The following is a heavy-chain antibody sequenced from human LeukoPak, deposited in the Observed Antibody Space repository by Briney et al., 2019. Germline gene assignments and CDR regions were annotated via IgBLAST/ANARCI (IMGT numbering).Heavy chain of an antibody. D-gene: IGHD6-19*01. CDR1: GFTFSSYW. Sequence: PGGSLRLSCAASGFTFSSYWMSWVCQAPGKGLEWIGYVYATGTTNYNPSLKTRATISIDTSKNQLSLTLTSVTAADTAVYYCARVGSGGAWFDFWGQGTLVSVSS. CDR3: ARVGSGGAWFDF. CDR2: VYATGTT. V-gene: IGHV4-59*01. J-gene: IGHJ4*02.